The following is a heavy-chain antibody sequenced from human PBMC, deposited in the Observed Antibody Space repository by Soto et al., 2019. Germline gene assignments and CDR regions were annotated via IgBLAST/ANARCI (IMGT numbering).Heavy chain of an antibody. J-gene: IGHJ5*02. CDR2: INPNSGGT. CDR1: GYTFTGYY. D-gene: IGHD2-2*01. CDR3: ARGTPTYCSSTSCYARWWFDP. Sequence: ASVKVSCKASGYTFTGYYMHWVRQAPGQGLEWMGWINPNSGGTNYAQKFQGWVTMTRDTSISTAYMELSRLRSDDTAVYYCARGTPTYCSSTSCYARWWFDPWGQGTLVTVSS. V-gene: IGHV1-2*04.